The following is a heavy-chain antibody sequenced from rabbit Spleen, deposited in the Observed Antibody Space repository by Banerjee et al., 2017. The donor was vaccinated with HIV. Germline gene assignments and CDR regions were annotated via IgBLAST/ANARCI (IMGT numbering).Heavy chain of an antibody. CDR2: IYTGSSGYT. CDR3: ARGVAAYNWAFNL. CDR1: GFSFSSSYW. J-gene: IGHJ4*01. V-gene: IGHV1S45*01. D-gene: IGHD6-1*01. Sequence: LEESGGGLVQPGGTLTLTCTASGFSFSSSYWICWVRQAPGKGLEWIACIYTGSSGYTYYASWAKGRFTISKTSSTTVTLQMTSLTAADTATYFCARGVAAYNWAFNLWGPGTLVTVS.